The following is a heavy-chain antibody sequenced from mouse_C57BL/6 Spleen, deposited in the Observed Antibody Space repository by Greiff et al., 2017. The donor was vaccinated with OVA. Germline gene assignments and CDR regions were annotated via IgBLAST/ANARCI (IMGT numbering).Heavy chain of an antibody. CDR1: GFNIKDDY. J-gene: IGHJ2*01. D-gene: IGHD1-1*01. V-gene: IGHV14-4*01. CDR2: IDPENGDT. Sequence: EVQLQQSGAELVRPGASVKLSCTASGFNIKDDYMHWVKQRPEQGLEWIGWIDPENGDTEYASKFQGKATITADTSSNTAYLQLSSLTSEDTAVYYCTLTVVDYWGQGTTLTVSS. CDR3: TLTVVDY.